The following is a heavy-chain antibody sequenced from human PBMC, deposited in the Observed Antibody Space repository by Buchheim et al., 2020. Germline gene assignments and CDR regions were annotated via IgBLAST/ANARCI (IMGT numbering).Heavy chain of an antibody. CDR1: GGSISSYY. CDR2: IYYSGST. V-gene: IGHV4-59*01. D-gene: IGHD3-22*01. Sequence: QVQLQESGPGLVKPSETLSLTCTVSGGSISSYYWSWIRQPPGKGLEWIGYIYYSGSTNYNPSLKSRVTISVDTSKNQFSLKLSSVTAADTAVYYCARSYYYESSGSYPLGIFWYFDLWGRGTL. CDR3: ARSYYYESSGSYPLGIFWYFDL. J-gene: IGHJ2*01.